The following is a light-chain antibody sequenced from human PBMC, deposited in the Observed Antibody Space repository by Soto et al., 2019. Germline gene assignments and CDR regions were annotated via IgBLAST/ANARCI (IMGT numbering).Light chain of an antibody. CDR1: TSNIGAGYH. J-gene: IGLJ1*01. CDR3: QSYDSSLSSYV. CDR2: DNT. V-gene: IGLV1-40*01. Sequence: QSVLTQPPSVSGAPGQMVSISCTGRTSNIGAGYHVHWYQPFPGTAPKLLMYDNTNRPSGVPDRFSGSKSGTSASLAITGLQAEDEAEYYCQSYDSSLSSYVFGTGTKLTVL.